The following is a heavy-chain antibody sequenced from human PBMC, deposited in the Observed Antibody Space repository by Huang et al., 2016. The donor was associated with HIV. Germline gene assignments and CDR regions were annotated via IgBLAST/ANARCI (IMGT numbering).Heavy chain of an antibody. D-gene: IGHD3-9*01. CDR2: INTKTGKP. CDR3: ARYRLTGTFLDS. V-gene: IGHV7-4-1*02. J-gene: IGHJ4*02. CDR1: GNTFTTYS. Sequence: QVQLVQSGSELRKPGASVKVSCKASGNTFTTYSLIWVRQAPGQGLEWMGLINTKTGKPTYAQGFTGRFVFSLDTTVSTAYLQISSLKTDDTAKYFCARYRLTGTFLDSWGQGTQVTVSS.